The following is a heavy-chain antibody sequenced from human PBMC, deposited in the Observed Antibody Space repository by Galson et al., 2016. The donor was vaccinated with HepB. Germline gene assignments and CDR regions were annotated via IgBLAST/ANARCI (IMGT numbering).Heavy chain of an antibody. V-gene: IGHV1-8*01. CDR1: GRIFSSYV. CDR3: ARGIRNLLYSDY. D-gene: IGHD1-14*01. J-gene: IGHJ4*02. Sequence: SVKVSCKASGRIFSSYVITWVRQAPGQGLEWMGWMNPSSANTGYAQKFRGRVTMTRDTSISTAFMELSSLTSEDTAIYYCARGIRNLLYSDYWAQGTLVTVSS. CDR2: MNPSSANT.